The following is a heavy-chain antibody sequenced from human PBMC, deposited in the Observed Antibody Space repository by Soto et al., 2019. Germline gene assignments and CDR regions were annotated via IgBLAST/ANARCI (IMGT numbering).Heavy chain of an antibody. Sequence: EVQLVESGGGLVKPGGSLRLSCVVSGFTFSSYSMNWVRQAPGKGLEWVSSISSGSNYTYYADSVKGRFTISRDNAKNSVYLQMTSLRAEDTASYYCARDFKESQYYYYCMDVWGKGTTVTVSS. D-gene: IGHD3-10*01. CDR3: ARDFKESQYYYYCMDV. J-gene: IGHJ6*03. CDR2: ISSGSNYT. V-gene: IGHV3-21*06. CDR1: GFTFSSYS.